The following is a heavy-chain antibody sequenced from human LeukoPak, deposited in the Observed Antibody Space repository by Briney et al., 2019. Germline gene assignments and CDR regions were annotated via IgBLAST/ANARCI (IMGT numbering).Heavy chain of an antibody. D-gene: IGHD2-8*01. V-gene: IGHV3-11*01. CDR3: ARDRELMVYAIRAFYYYYMDV. Sequence: GGSLRLSCAASGFTFSDYYMSWIRQAPGKGLEWVSYISSSGSTIYYADSVKGRFTISRDNAKNSLYLQMNSLRAEDTAVYYCARDRELMVYAIRAFYYYYMDVWGKGTTVTVSS. J-gene: IGHJ6*03. CDR2: ISSSGSTI. CDR1: GFTFSDYY.